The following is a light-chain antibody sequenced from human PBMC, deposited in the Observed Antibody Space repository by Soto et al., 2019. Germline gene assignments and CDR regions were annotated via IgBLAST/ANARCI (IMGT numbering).Light chain of an antibody. J-gene: IGKJ2*01. CDR2: RAY. V-gene: IGKV3-20*01. Sequence: EIVLTQSPGTLSLSPGERATLSCRASQSVSSNYLAWYQQKPGQAPRLLIYRAYSRATGIPDRFSGSGSGTDFTLTISRLEPEDFAVYYCQQYGSSYTFGQGTKLEIK. CDR3: QQYGSSYT. CDR1: QSVSSNY.